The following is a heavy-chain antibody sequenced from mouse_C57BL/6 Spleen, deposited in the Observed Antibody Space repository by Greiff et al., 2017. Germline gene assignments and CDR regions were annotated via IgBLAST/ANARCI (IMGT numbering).Heavy chain of an antibody. D-gene: IGHD4-1*02. V-gene: IGHV1-69*01. CDR2: IDPSDSYT. CDR3: ARSTGTGDY. Sequence: VQLQQPGAELVMPGASVKLSCKASGYTFTSYWMHWVKQRPGQGLEWIGEIDPSDSYTNYNQKFKGKSTLTVDKSSSTAYMQLSSLASEDSAVYYCARSTGTGDYWGRGTTLTVSS. J-gene: IGHJ2*01. CDR1: GYTFTSYW.